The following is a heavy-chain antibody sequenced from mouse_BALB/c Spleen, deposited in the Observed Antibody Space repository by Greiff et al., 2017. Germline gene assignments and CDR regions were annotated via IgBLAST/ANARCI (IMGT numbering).Heavy chain of an antibody. V-gene: IGHV5-4*02. CDR2: ISDGGSYT. J-gene: IGHJ3*01. CDR1: GFTFSDYY. Sequence: EVKVVESGGGLVKPGGSLKLSCAASGFTFSDYYMYWVRQTPEKRLEWVATISDGGSYTYYPDSVKGRFTISRDNAKNNLYLQMSSLKSEDTAMYYCARDGESAWFAYWGQGTLVTVSA. CDR3: ARDGESAWFAY.